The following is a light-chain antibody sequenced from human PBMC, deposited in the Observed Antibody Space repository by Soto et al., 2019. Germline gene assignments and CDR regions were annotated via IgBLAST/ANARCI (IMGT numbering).Light chain of an antibody. CDR1: STDVGGYNY. J-gene: IGLJ3*02. CDR3: SAYTARSTLV. V-gene: IGLV2-14*01. CDR2: EVS. Sequence: QSVLTQPASVSGSPGQSITISCTVSSTDVGGYNYVSWYQQHPGKAPKVMIYEVSNRPSGVSNRFSGSKSGNTASLTISGLQAEDEADYYCSAYTARSTLVFGGGTKVTVL.